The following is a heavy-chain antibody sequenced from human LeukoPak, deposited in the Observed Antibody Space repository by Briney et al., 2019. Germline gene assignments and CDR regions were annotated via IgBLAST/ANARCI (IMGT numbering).Heavy chain of an antibody. CDR1: GVSISSYY. J-gene: IGHJ4*02. CDR3: ARAGSYRGYFDY. V-gene: IGHV4-59*01. CDR2: IYYSGST. Sequence: SETLSLTCTFSGVSISSYYWSWPRQPPGQGLEWNGFIYYSGSTNYNPSLKSRVTLSVDTSKNQFSVKLSCVTAADTAVYYCARAGSYRGYFDYWGQGTLVTVSS. D-gene: IGHD1-26*01.